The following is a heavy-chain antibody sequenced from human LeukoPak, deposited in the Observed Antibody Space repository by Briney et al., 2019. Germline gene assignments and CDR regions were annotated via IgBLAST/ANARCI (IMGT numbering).Heavy chain of an antibody. CDR3: AREPPPYGSGSYYNTPEDY. J-gene: IGHJ4*02. Sequence: ASVKVSCKASGGTFSSYAISWVRQAPGQGLEWMGGIIPIFGTANYAQKFQGRVTITADESTSTAYMELSSLRSEDTAVYYCAREPPPYGSGSYYNTPEDYWGQGTLVTVSS. CDR1: GGTFSSYA. CDR2: IIPIFGTA. D-gene: IGHD3-10*01. V-gene: IGHV1-69*13.